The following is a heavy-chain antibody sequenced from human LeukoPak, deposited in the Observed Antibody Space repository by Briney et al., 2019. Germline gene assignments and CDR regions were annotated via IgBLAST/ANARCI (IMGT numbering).Heavy chain of an antibody. CDR2: IYSGGST. CDR3: ARDDPSGSYYGY. CDR1: GFTVSSNY. Sequence: GGSLRLSCAASGFTVSSNYIGWVRQAPGKGLEWVSVIYSGGSTYYADSVKGRFTISRGNSKNTLYLQMNSLRAEDTAVYYCARDDPSGSYYGYWGQGTLVTVYS. V-gene: IGHV3-66*01. J-gene: IGHJ4*02. D-gene: IGHD1-26*01.